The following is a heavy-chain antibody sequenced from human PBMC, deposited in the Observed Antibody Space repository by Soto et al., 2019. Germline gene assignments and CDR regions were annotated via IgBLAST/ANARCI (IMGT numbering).Heavy chain of an antibody. CDR3: ARGWALGELLPGAFDY. CDR2: ISSSSSYI. J-gene: IGHJ4*02. Sequence: EVQLVESGGGLVKPGGSLRLSCAASGFTFSSYSMNWVRQAPGKGLEWVSSISSSSSYIYYADSVKGRFTISRDNAKNSLYLQMNSLKTEDTAVYYCARGWALGELLPGAFDYWGQGILVTVSS. CDR1: GFTFSSYS. V-gene: IGHV3-21*04. D-gene: IGHD1-26*01.